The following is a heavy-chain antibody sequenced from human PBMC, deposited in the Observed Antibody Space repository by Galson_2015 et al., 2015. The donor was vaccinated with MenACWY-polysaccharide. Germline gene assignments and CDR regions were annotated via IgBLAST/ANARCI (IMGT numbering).Heavy chain of an antibody. CDR3: ARALSQKIIVAGY. J-gene: IGHJ4*02. CDR2: IWYDGSNK. Sequence: SLRLSCAASGFTFSSYGMHWVRQAPGKGLEWVAVIWYDGSNKYYADSVKGRFTISRDNSKNTLYLQMNSLRAEDTAVYYCARALSQKIIVAGYWGQGTLVTVSS. D-gene: IGHD3-16*02. CDR1: GFTFSSYG. V-gene: IGHV3-33*01.